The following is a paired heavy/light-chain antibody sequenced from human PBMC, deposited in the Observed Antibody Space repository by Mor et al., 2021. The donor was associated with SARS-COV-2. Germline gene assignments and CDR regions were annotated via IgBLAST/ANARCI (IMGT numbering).Light chain of an antibody. J-gene: IGLJ3*02. V-gene: IGLV2-14*01. CDR1: SSDVGGYNY. CDR3: SSYTTSSTLV. CDR2: EVS. Sequence: QSALTQPASVSGSPGQSITISCTGTSSDVGGYNYVSWYQQHPGKAPKLIIYEVSNRPSGVSGRFSGSKSGNTASLTISGLQAEDEADYYCSSYTTSSTLVFGGGTKVTVL.
Heavy chain of an antibody. CDR1: GGSISSNSDY. CDR3: ARASVEWLLYLNWFDP. CDR2: MSYSGST. V-gene: IGHV4-39*01. J-gene: IGHJ5*02. D-gene: IGHD3-3*01. Sequence: QLQLQESGPGLVKPSETLSLTCAVSGGSISSNSDYWGWIRQPPGKGLEWIGSMSYSGSTYYNPSLKSRVTISVDTSKNQFSLKVYSVTAADTAVYYCARASVEWLLYLNWFDPWGQGTLVTVSS.